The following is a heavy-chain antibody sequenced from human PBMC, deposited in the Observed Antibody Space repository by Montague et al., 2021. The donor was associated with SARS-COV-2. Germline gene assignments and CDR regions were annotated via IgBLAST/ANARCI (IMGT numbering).Heavy chain of an antibody. CDR3: ARAWRYGDYSGVHFAP. V-gene: IGHV4-34*10. J-gene: IGHJ5*02. CDR2: IYNSDNT. CDR1: GGSFSDYY. D-gene: IGHD4-17*01. Sequence: SETLSLTCAVYGGSFSDYYWTWIRQAPGKRLEWVGSIYNSDNTYYNPSLESRLTMSVDTSKNQFSLKLRSVTAADAAVYHCARAWRYGDYSGVHFAPWGQGTLVTVSS.